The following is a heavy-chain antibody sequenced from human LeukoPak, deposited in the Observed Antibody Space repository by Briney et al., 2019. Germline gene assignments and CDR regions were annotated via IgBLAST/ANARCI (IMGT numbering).Heavy chain of an antibody. D-gene: IGHD1-26*01. V-gene: IGHV4-34*01. CDR1: GGSFSGYY. CDR3: ARSAPGIVGATAYWFDP. J-gene: IGHJ5*02. Sequence: SETLSLTCAVYGGSFSGYYWSWIRQPPGKGLEWIGEINHSGSTNYNPSLKSRVTISVDTSKNQFSLKLSSVTAADTAVYYCARSAPGIVGATAYWFDPWGQGTLVTVSS. CDR2: INHSGST.